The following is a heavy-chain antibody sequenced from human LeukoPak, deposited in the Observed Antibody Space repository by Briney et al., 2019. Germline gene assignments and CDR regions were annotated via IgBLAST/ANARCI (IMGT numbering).Heavy chain of an antibody. CDR1: GFTFSSYG. D-gene: IGHD3-16*01. Sequence: PGGSLRLSCAASGFTFSSYGMHWVRQAPGKGLEWVAFIRYDGSNKYYADSVQGRFIISRDNSKDTLYLHMNSLRAEDTAVYYCAKDHVEGSWGDYYYYYLDVWGKGITVTMSS. V-gene: IGHV3-30*02. CDR3: AKDHVEGSWGDYYYYYLDV. CDR2: IRYDGSNK. J-gene: IGHJ6*03.